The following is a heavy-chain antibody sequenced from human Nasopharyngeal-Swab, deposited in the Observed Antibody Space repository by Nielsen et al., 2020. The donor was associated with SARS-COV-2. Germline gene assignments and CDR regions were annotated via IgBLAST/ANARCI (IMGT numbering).Heavy chain of an antibody. Sequence: ASVKVSCKASGYTFTSYDINWVRQATGQGLEWMGWMNPNSGNTGYAQKFQGRVTITRNTSINTAYMELSSLRSEDTAVYYCARGLVSTADFDYWGQGTLVTVSS. D-gene: IGHD2-2*01. CDR3: ARGLVSTADFDY. CDR2: MNPNSGNT. V-gene: IGHV1-8*03. J-gene: IGHJ4*02. CDR1: GYTFTSYD.